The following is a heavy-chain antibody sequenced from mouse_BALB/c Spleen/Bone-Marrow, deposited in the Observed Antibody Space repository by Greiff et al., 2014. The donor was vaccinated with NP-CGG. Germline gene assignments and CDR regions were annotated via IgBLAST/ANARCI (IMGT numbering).Heavy chain of an antibody. Sequence: VQLKQSGPELVKPGASVKMSCKASGYSFTSYIMHWVKQKPGQGLEWVGYINPYNDDTKYNEKFKGKATLTSDKSSSTAYMELSSLTSEDSAVYYCARSYGSPFDYWGQGTTLTVSS. V-gene: IGHV1-14*01. D-gene: IGHD1-1*01. CDR3: ARSYGSPFDY. CDR1: GYSFTSYI. CDR2: INPYNDDT. J-gene: IGHJ2*01.